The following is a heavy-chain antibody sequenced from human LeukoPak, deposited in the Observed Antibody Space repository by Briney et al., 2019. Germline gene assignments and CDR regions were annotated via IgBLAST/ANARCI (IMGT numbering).Heavy chain of an antibody. CDR3: ARDWVPAAIPNFPDY. D-gene: IGHD2-2*01. CDR1: GLTFSSHW. CDR2: ISSSSSYI. Sequence: GGSLRLSCAASGLTFSSHWMHWVRQAPGKGLEWVSSISSSSSYIYYADSVKGRFTISRGNAKNSLYLQMNRLRAEDTAVYYCARDWVPAAIPNFPDYWGQGTLVTVSS. V-gene: IGHV3-21*01. J-gene: IGHJ4*02.